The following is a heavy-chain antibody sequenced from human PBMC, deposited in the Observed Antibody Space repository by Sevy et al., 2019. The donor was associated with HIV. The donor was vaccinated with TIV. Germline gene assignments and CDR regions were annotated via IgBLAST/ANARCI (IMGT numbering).Heavy chain of an antibody. J-gene: IGHJ6*02. CDR3: AKAQGEWGTPFALDV. CDR2: ITAPGGRA. V-gene: IGHV3-23*01. CDR1: GFYINNYA. D-gene: IGHD3-16*01. Sequence: GGSLRLSCAASGFYINNYAMTWVGQAPGKGLESVSNITAPGGRAYLADSVKGRFTISSDTSVNKVFLQMDSLRVEDTAIYYCAKAQGEWGTPFALDVWGQGTTVTVSS.